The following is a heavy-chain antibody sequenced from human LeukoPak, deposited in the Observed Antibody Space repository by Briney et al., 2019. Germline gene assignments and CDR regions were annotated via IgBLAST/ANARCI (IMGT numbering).Heavy chain of an antibody. V-gene: IGHV4-59*01. CDR3: AREDYDILTGYPNWFDP. J-gene: IGHJ5*02. CDR2: IYYSGST. D-gene: IGHD3-9*01. Sequence: SETLSLTCTVSGGSISSYYRSWIRQPPGKGLEWIGYIYYSGSTNYNPSLKSRVTISVDTSKNQFSLKLSSVTAADTAVYYCAREDYDILTGYPNWFDPWGQGTLVTVSS. CDR1: GGSISSYY.